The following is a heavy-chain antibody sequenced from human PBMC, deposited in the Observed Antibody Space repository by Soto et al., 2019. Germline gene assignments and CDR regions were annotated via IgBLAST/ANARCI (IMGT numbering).Heavy chain of an antibody. V-gene: IGHV1-2*02. D-gene: IGHD1-26*01. CDR2: INPNSGGT. J-gene: IGHJ5*02. CDR3: AKELHDGNWFEP. CDR1: GYTCTEYY. Sequence: GAVKVSCKASGYTCTEYYMHGVVQPALRGRDGMGWINPNSGGTNYAQKFQGRVTMTRDTSISTAYMELSRLRSDDTAVYYCAKELHDGNWFEPWGQGTLVTVSS.